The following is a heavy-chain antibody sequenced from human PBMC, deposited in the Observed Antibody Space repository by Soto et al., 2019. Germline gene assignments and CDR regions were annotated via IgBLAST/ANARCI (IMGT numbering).Heavy chain of an antibody. CDR3: ARGRDSAFDI. J-gene: IGHJ3*02. Sequence: SQTLSLTCAISGDSVSTASVAWNWTRQSPSRGLEWLGRTYYRSKWISDYAVSVKSRIFINPDTPKNQFSLQLNSVTPEDTSVYYCARGRDSAFDIWGQGTMVTVS. V-gene: IGHV6-1*01. CDR1: GDSVSTASVA. CDR2: TYYRSKWIS. D-gene: IGHD2-15*01.